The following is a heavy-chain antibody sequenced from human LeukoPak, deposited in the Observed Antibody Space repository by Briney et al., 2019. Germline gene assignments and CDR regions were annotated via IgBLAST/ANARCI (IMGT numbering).Heavy chain of an antibody. J-gene: IGHJ4*02. CDR2: ISSRGSSI. V-gene: IGHV3-48*03. CDR1: GFTFSTYE. CDR3: ARGAAGGDFDY. D-gene: IGHD6-13*01. Sequence: GGSLRLSCAASGFTFSTYEMDWVRQAPGKELEWVSYISSRGSSIYYADSVKGRFTISRDNAKNSLYLQMSGLRVEDTAVYYCARGAAGGDFDYWGQGTLVTVSS.